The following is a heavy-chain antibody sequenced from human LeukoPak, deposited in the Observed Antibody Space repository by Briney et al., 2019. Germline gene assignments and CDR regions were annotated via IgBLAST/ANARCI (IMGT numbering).Heavy chain of an antibody. J-gene: IGHJ2*01. CDR2: ISGSGGGT. CDR3: AKHSTGVEC. V-gene: IGHV3-23*01. D-gene: IGHD3-10*01. CDR1: GFTFSNYA. Sequence: GGSLRLSCAASGFTFSNYAMSWVRRAPGKGLEWVSSISGSGGGTYYADSVKGRFTISRDNSKNTLYLQMNSLRAEDTAVYYCAKHSTGVECWGRGTLVTVSS.